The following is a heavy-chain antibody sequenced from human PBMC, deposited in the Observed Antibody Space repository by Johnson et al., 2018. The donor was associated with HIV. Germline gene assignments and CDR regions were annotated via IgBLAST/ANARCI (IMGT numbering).Heavy chain of an antibody. CDR3: TTVGGAFDI. CDR2: IRYDGSNK. V-gene: IGHV3-30*02. D-gene: IGHD3-16*01. Sequence: QVQLVESGGGVVQPGGSLRLSCAASGFTFSSYGMHWVRQAPGKGLEWVAFIRYDGSNKYYADSVKGRFSISRVNSKNTLYLQMNSLRADDTAVYYCTTVGGAFDIWGQGTMVTVSS. CDR1: GFTFSSYG. J-gene: IGHJ3*02.